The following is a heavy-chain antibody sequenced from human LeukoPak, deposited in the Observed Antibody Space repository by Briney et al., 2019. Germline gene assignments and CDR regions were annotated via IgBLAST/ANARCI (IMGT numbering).Heavy chain of an antibody. Sequence: PGGSLGLSCAASGFTFSTYAMSWVRLAPGKGLEWVSGISGSGGSTYYADSVKDRFTSSRDNSNNTLYVQMNSLRVEDTAVYYCAKSGGLSGSGRLAMDVWGQGTTVTVSS. D-gene: IGHD3-10*01. CDR3: AKSGGLSGSGRLAMDV. CDR2: ISGSGGST. CDR1: GFTFSTYA. V-gene: IGHV3-23*01. J-gene: IGHJ6*02.